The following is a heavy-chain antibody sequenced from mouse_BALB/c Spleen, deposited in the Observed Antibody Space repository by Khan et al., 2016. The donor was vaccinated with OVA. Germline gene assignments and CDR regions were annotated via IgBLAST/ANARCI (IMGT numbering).Heavy chain of an antibody. CDR1: GYTFTSYY. CDR2: INPSNGGT. J-gene: IGHJ3*01. D-gene: IGHD2-14*01. CDR3: SRIGYLSVAF. Sequence: QVQLQQPGAELVKPGASVKLSCKASGYTFTSYYMYWVKQRPGQGLEWIGGINPSNGGTYFNDKFKSKATLTVDKSSSTAYMQLSSLTSEDSAVYYRSRIGYLSVAFLGQGTFGTVSA. V-gene: IGHV1S81*02.